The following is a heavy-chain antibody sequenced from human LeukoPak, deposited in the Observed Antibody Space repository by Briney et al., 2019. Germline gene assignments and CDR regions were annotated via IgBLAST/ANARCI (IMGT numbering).Heavy chain of an antibody. J-gene: IGHJ3*02. CDR3: ARVGRVYDILTGYYAQLDAFDI. Sequence: GGSLRLSCAASGFTFSSYWMSWVRQAPGKGLEWVSYISSSSSTIYYADSVRGRFTISRDNAKNSLYLQMNSLRAKDTAVYYCARVGRVYDILTGYYAQLDAFDIWGQGTMVTVSS. CDR2: ISSSSSTI. D-gene: IGHD3-9*01. V-gene: IGHV3-48*01. CDR1: GFTFSSYW.